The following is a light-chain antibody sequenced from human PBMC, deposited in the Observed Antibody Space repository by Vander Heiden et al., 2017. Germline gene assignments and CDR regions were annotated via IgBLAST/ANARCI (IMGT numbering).Light chain of an antibody. CDR3: QQRSNWPFFT. V-gene: IGKV3-11*01. CDR1: QSVSSY. CDR2: DAS. J-gene: IGKJ3*01. Sequence: EIVLTQSPATLSLSPGERATLSCRASQSVSSYLAWYQQKPGQAPRLLIYDASNRATGIPARFSGSGSGTDFTLTISSLEHEDFAVYYCQQRSNWPFFTFGPGTKVDIK.